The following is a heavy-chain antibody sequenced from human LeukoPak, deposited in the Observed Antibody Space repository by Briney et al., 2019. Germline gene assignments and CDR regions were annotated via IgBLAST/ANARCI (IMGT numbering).Heavy chain of an antibody. CDR2: INPNSGGT. CDR1: GYTFTGYY. V-gene: IGHV1-2*04. D-gene: IGHD2-2*01. CDR3: AREGAYDQLLSVGYFDL. J-gene: IGHJ2*01. Sequence: GASVKVSCTASGYTFTGYYMHWVRQAPGQGLEWMGWINPNSGGTNYAQKFQGWVTMTRDTSISTAYMELSRLRSDDTAVYYCAREGAYDQLLSVGYFDLWGRGTLVTVSS.